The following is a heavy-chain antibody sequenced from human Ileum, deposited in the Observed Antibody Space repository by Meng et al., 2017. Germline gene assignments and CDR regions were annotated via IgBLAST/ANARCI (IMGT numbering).Heavy chain of an antibody. Sequence: QVQLQESGPGLVQPSQTLSLTCSVSGGSITSGGYYWTWIRQHPGKGLEYLEYMYEGGTTYYSPSLKSRVNISRDAPKNQFSLTLRSVTAADTAVYYCARANGDYGNWLDPWGQGTLVTVSS. CDR1: GGSITSGGYY. V-gene: IGHV4-31*03. D-gene: IGHD4-17*01. CDR2: MYEGGTT. J-gene: IGHJ5*02. CDR3: ARANGDYGNWLDP.